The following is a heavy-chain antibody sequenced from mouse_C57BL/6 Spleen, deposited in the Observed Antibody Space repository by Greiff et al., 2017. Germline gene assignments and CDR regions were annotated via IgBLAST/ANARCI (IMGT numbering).Heavy chain of an antibody. J-gene: IGHJ2*01. CDR1: GYTFTSSW. D-gene: IGHD2-4*01. CDR2: INPSNGGT. CDR3: ARVPLMITFDY. Sequence: QVQLQQSGTELVKPGASVKLSCKASGYTFTSSWMHWVKQRPGQGLEWIGNINPSNGGTNYNEKFKSKATLTVDKSSSTAYMQLSSLTSEDSAVYYCARVPLMITFDYWGQGTTLTVSS. V-gene: IGHV1-53*01.